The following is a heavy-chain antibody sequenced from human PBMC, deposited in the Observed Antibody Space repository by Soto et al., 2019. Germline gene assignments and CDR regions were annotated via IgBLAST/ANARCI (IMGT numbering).Heavy chain of an antibody. D-gene: IGHD2-15*01. CDR2: TYYGASS. CDR1: GYSISSGYY. J-gene: IGHJ3*01. Sequence: SETLSLTCAVSGYSISSGYYWGWIRQPPGKGLEWLGTTYYGASSYYNPSLKSRVTISVDMSKNQFSLKLNSVTAADTAVYYCARARWYDAFDVWGQGTVVTVSS. V-gene: IGHV4-38-2*01. CDR3: ARARWYDAFDV.